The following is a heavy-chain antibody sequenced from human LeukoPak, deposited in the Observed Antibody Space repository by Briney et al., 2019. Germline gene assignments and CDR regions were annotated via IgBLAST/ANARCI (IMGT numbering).Heavy chain of an antibody. CDR2: ISGSGAST. CDR3: AKGSRGYTNYYFDY. J-gene: IGHJ4*02. CDR1: GFSFSGYA. V-gene: IGHV3-23*01. D-gene: IGHD2-2*02. Sequence: GGSLRLSCTSSGFSFSGYAMIWVRQAPGKGLELVSTISGSGASTFYADSVRGRFITSKDIPSNIVYLQMNSLRAEDTAVYYCAKGSRGYTNYYFDYWCQGTLVTVSS.